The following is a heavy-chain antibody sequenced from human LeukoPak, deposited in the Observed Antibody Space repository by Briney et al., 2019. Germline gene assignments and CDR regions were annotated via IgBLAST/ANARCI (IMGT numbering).Heavy chain of an antibody. CDR1: GGSISSGGYS. CDR3: AGSSSYPAWFDP. Sequence: SETLSLTCAVSGGSISSGGYSWSWIRQPPGKGLEWIGYIYHSGSTYYNPSLKSRVTISVDRSKNQFSLKLSSVTAADTAMYYCAGSSSYPAWFDPWGQGTLVTVSS. J-gene: IGHJ5*02. D-gene: IGHD6-13*01. CDR2: IYHSGST. V-gene: IGHV4-30-2*01.